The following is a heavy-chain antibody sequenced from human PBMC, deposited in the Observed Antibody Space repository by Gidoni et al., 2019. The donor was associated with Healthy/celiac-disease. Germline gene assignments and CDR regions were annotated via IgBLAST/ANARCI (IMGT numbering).Heavy chain of an antibody. Sequence: QVQLQESGPGLVKPSETLSLTCTVSGGSISSYYWSWIRQPPGKGLEWIGYIYYSGSTNYNPSLKSRVTISVDTSKNQFSLKLSSVTAADTAVYYCARDRAGDLDYWGQGTLVTVSS. CDR3: ARDRAGDLDY. CDR1: GGSISSYY. V-gene: IGHV4-59*01. D-gene: IGHD2-21*02. J-gene: IGHJ4*02. CDR2: IYYSGST.